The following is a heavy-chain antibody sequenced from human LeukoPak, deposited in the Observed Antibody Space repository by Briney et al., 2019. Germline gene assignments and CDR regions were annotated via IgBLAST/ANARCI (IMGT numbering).Heavy chain of an antibody. CDR2: ISRSGNTI. CDR3: ARGPMARVDY. CDR1: GFTFSSYE. Sequence: GGSLRLSCAASGFTFSSYEMNWVRRAPGKGLEWVSYISRSGNTITYADSVKGRFTISRDNAKNSLYLQMNSLRAEDTAVYYCARGPMARVDYWGQGTLVTVSS. D-gene: IGHD3-10*01. V-gene: IGHV3-48*03. J-gene: IGHJ4*02.